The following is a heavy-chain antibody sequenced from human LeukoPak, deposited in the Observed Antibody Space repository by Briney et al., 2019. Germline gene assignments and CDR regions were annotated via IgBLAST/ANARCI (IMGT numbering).Heavy chain of an antibody. D-gene: IGHD3-10*01. V-gene: IGHV4-59*11. CDR3: AREGSGFPFDY. J-gene: IGHJ4*02. CDR1: GGSLSSHY. Sequence: SETLSLTCTVSGGSLSSHYWSWIRQSPGKGLEWIGYIYYSGSTNYNPSLKSRVTISVDTSENQFSLKLSSMTAADTAVYYCAREGSGFPFDYWGQGTLVTVSS. CDR2: IYYSGST.